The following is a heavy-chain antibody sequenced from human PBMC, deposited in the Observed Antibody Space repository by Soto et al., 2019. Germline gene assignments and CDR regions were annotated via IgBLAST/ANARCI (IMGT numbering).Heavy chain of an antibody. Sequence: QVQLQQWGAGLLKPSETLSLTCAVYGGSFRGYYWSWIRQPPGKGLEWIGEINHSGSTNYNPSLKSRVTISVDTSKNQFSLKLSSVTAADTAVYYCAREGSSWYLFDYWGQGTLVTVSS. CDR2: INHSGST. V-gene: IGHV4-34*01. D-gene: IGHD6-13*01. CDR3: AREGSSWYLFDY. J-gene: IGHJ4*02. CDR1: GGSFRGYY.